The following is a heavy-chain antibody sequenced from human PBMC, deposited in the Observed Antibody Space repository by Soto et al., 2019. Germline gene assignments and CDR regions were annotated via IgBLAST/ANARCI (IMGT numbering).Heavy chain of an antibody. CDR1: GFTFSSYA. V-gene: IGHV3-30-3*01. Sequence: QVQLVASGGGVVQPGRSLRLSCAASGFTFSSYAMHWVRQAPGKGLEWVAVISYDGSNKYYADSVKGRFTISRDNSKNTLYLQMNSLRAEDTAVYYCARDGRSDGDHWGQGTLVTVSS. J-gene: IGHJ4*02. CDR3: ARDGRSDGDH. D-gene: IGHD4-17*01. CDR2: ISYDGSNK.